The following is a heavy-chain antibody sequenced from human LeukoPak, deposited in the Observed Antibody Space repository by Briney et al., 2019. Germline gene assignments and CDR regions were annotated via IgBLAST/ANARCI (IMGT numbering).Heavy chain of an antibody. CDR1: GFTFSSYA. D-gene: IGHD6-13*01. CDR3: AKQSKRQLVPGYWFDP. J-gene: IGHJ5*02. V-gene: IGHV3-23*01. CDR2: ISGSGGST. Sequence: GGSLRLSCAASGFTFSSYAMSWVRQAPGKGLEWVSAISGSGGSTYYADSVKGRFTFSRDNSKNTLYLQTNSLRAEDTAVYYCAKQSKRQLVPGYWFDPWGQGTLVTVSS.